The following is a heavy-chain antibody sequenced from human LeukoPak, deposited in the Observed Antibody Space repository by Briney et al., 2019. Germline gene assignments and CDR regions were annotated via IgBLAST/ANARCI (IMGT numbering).Heavy chain of an antibody. Sequence: GGSLRLSCAASGFTVSSNNMSWVRQAPGKGLEWVSVLYSGGSTYYADSVKGRFTISRDNSKNTLYLQMNSLRAEDTAVYYCSRIATTDPYYFDYWGQGTLVTVSS. V-gene: IGHV3-53*01. J-gene: IGHJ4*02. D-gene: IGHD4-17*01. CDR2: LYSGGST. CDR1: GFTVSSNN. CDR3: SRIATTDPYYFDY.